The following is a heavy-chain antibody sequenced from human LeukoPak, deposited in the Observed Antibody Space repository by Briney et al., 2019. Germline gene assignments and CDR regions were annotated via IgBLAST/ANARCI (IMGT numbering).Heavy chain of an antibody. CDR3: ARDRGQDVYNNYYFDY. CDR1: GYTLTNHA. V-gene: IGHV1-3*01. Sequence: ASVKVSCKASGYTLTNHAMHWVRQAPGQRLEWMGLINAGNGDSRYSQKFQGRVTITRDTSATTAYMELSSLRSEDTAVYYCARDRGQDVYNNYYFDYWGQGTLVTVSS. D-gene: IGHD5-24*01. J-gene: IGHJ4*02. CDR2: INAGNGDS.